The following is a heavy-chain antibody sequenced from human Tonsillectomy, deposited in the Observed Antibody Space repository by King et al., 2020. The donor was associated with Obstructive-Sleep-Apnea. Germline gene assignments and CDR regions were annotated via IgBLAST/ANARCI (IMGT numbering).Heavy chain of an antibody. D-gene: IGHD1-26*01. CDR2: IYYSGST. V-gene: IGHV4-59*08. CDR1: GGSISNYY. J-gene: IGHJ4*02. Sequence: VQLQESGPGLVKPSETLSLACTVSGGSISNYYWSWIRQPPGKGLEWIGYIYYSGSTNYNPSLKSRVTITVDTSNNHFSLKLNSLTAADTAMYYCARHGLRRETPPYYFDYWGQGTLVTVSS. CDR3: ARHGLRRETPPYYFDY.